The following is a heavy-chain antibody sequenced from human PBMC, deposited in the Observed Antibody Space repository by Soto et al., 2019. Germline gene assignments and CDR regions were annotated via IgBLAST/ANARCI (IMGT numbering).Heavy chain of an antibody. V-gene: IGHV3-48*02. CDR1: GFTFSSYS. CDR3: ARDSLPGPIIVLMVYATPPHGMDV. J-gene: IGHJ6*02. D-gene: IGHD2-8*01. Sequence: GGSLRLSCAASGFTFSSYSMNWVRQAPGKGLEWVSYISSSSSTIYYADSVKGRFTISRDNAKNSLYLQMNSLRDEDTAVYYCARDSLPGPIIVLMVYATPPHGMDVWGQGTTVTVSS. CDR2: ISSSSSTI.